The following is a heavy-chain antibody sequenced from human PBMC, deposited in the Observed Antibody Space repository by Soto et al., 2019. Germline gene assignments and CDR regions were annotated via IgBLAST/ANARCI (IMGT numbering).Heavy chain of an antibody. D-gene: IGHD3-16*02. CDR2: INHSGST. J-gene: IGHJ5*02. V-gene: IGHV4-34*01. CDR1: GGSISGYY. CDR3: ARGRPLITFGGVIVIRSRYNWFDP. Sequence: SETLSLTCAVYGGSISGYYWSWIRQPPGKGLEWIGEINHSGSTNYNPSLKSRVTISVDTSKNQFSLKLSSVTAADTAVYYFARGRPLITFGGVIVIRSRYNWFDPWGQGTLVTVSS.